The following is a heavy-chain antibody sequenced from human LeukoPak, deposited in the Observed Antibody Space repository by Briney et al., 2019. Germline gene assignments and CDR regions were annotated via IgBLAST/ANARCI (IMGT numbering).Heavy chain of an antibody. V-gene: IGHV3-11*01. D-gene: IGHD3-10*01. CDR2: ISTSGSNI. CDR1: GFTFSDYY. CDR3: ARGSGSYYLDY. Sequence: GGSLILSCAASGFTFSDYYMSWIRQAPGMGLEWVSSISTSGSNIYYSDSVKGRFTISRDNAKNSLYLQMNSLRAEDTAVYYCARGSGSYYLDYWGQGTLVTVSS. J-gene: IGHJ4*02.